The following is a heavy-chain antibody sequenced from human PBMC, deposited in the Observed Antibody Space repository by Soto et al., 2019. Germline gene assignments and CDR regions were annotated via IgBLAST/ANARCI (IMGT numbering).Heavy chain of an antibody. J-gene: IGHJ4*02. CDR1: GGSFGGYY. Sequence: SETLSLTCAVYGGSFGGYYWSWIRQPPGKGLEWIGEINHSGSTNYNPSLKSRVTISVDTSKNQFSLKLSSVTAADTAVYYCARGRRYSYGYFDYWGQGTLVTVSS. V-gene: IGHV4-34*01. CDR3: ARGRRYSYGYFDY. CDR2: INHSGST. D-gene: IGHD5-18*01.